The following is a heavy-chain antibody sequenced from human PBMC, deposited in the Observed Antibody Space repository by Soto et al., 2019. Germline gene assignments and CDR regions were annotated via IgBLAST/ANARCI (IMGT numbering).Heavy chain of an antibody. CDR2: VYYSGST. CDR3: VRDYLLTGFDT. CDR1: NASISTISSYY. D-gene: IGHD3-9*01. V-gene: IGHV4-61*01. Sequence: ETLSLTCTVSNASISTISSYYWTLVRQPPGKGLEWIGYVYYSGSTNFNPSLKSRVGMSIDTSKNQFSLELKSVTAADTATYYCVRDYLLTGFDTWGQGTLVTVSS. J-gene: IGHJ5*02.